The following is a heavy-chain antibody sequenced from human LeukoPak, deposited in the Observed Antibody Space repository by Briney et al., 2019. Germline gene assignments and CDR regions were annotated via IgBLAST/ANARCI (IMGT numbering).Heavy chain of an antibody. V-gene: IGHV4-61*08. J-gene: IGHJ4*02. D-gene: IGHD3-22*01. Sequence: SETLSLTCTASGGSISSGGYYWSWIRQPPGKGLEWIGSIYYSGSTNYNPSLKSRVTISVDTSKNQFSLKLSSVTAADTAVCYCARGGSGYLRGDFDYWGQGTLVTVSS. CDR2: IYYSGST. CDR3: ARGGSGYLRGDFDY. CDR1: GGSISSGGYY.